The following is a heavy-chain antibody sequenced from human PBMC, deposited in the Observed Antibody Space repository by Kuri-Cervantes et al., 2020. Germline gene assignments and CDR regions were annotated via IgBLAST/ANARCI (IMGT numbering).Heavy chain of an antibody. CDR2: ISAYNGNT. V-gene: IGHV1-18*01. J-gene: IGHJ4*02. CDR1: GYTFTSYG. CDR3: ARLGFGIAAAVTGFDY. Sequence: ASVKVSCKASGYTFTSYGISWVRQAPGQGLEWMGWISAYNGNTNYAQKLQGRVTMTTDTSTSTAYMELRSLRSDDTAVYYCARLGFGIAAAVTGFDYWGQGTLVTVSS. D-gene: IGHD6-13*01.